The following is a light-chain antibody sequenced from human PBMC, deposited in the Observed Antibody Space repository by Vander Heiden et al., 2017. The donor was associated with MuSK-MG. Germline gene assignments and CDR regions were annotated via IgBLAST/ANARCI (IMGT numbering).Light chain of an antibody. J-gene: IGKJ2*01. Sequence: DIVLTQSPATLALSPGERATLSCRASQGGSSTFLEWDQQKPGQPPRLRIYVTSSRATGIPDRFSGSGSGTDFALTISRLGPEDVAVDVCLRYNNCTYMYTFGQGTKLEI. CDR3: LRYNNCTYMYT. CDR2: VTS. CDR1: QGGSSTF. V-gene: IGKV3-20*01.